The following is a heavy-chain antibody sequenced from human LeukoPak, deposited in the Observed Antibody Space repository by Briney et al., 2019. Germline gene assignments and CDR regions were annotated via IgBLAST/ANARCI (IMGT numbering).Heavy chain of an antibody. CDR1: GFTFSSYA. CDR2: ISYDGSNK. CDR3: ARVPYASEPAFDI. D-gene: IGHD1-26*01. V-gene: IGHV3-30-3*01. Sequence: GGSLRLSCAASGFTFSSYAMHWVRQAPGKGLEWVAVISYDGSNKYYADSVKGRFTISRDNSKNTLYLQMNSLRAEDTAVYYCARVPYASEPAFDIWGQGTMVTVSS. J-gene: IGHJ3*02.